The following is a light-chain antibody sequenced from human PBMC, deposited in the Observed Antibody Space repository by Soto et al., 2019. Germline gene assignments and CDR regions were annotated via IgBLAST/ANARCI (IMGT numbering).Light chain of an antibody. V-gene: IGKV3-20*01. CDR2: GAS. CDR3: QKYGRTPYT. CDR1: QSVSSSY. Sequence: EIVLTQSPGTLSLSPGERATLSCRASQSVSSSYLAWYQHKPGQAPRLLIYGASSRATGIPDRFSGSGSGTDFTLTTSRLEPEDFAVYYCQKYGRTPYTFGQGTKLEIK. J-gene: IGKJ2*01.